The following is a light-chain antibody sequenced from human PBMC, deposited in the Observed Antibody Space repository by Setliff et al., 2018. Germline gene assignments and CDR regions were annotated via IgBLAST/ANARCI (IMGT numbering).Light chain of an antibody. CDR1: TSDVGGYDY. CDR3: SAYAGSNNWGV. Sequence: QSVLAQPPSASGSPGQSVTISCTGTTSDVGGYDYVSWYQRHPDKAPKLILYEVTKRPSGVPDRFSGSKSGNTASLTVSGLQADDEADYYCSAYAGSNNWGVFGTGTKVTVL. V-gene: IGLV2-8*01. CDR2: EVT. J-gene: IGLJ1*01.